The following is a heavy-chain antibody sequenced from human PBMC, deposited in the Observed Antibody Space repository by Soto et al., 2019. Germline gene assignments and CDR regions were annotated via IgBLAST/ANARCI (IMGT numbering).Heavy chain of an antibody. CDR3: ARGNSGYGNFDC. V-gene: IGHV3-74*01. CDR1: GFTLSSYW. CDR2: INSDGSTT. Sequence: EVQLAXXXXGLVQPGGSLRLSCAASGFTLSSYWMHWVRQVPGKGLVWLSRINSDGSTTNYADSVRGRFTISRDNAKNTMYLQINSLRAEDAALYYCARGNSGYGNFDCWGQGTLVTVSS. J-gene: IGHJ4*02. D-gene: IGHD5-12*01.